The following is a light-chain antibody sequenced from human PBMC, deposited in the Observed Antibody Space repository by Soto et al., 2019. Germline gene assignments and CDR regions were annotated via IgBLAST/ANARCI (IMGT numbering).Light chain of an antibody. CDR1: QSVSSY. Sequence: ETVLTQSPATLSLSPGERATLSCRASQSVSSYLAWYQQKPGQAPRLLIYDASNRATGIPARFSGSGSGTDFTLTISSLEPEDFAVYYCQQRSNWPPGAFGGGTKVEIK. V-gene: IGKV3-11*01. CDR3: QQRSNWPPGA. J-gene: IGKJ4*01. CDR2: DAS.